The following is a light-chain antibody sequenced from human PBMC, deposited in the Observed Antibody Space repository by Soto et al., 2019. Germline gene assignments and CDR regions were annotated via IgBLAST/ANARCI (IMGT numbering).Light chain of an antibody. J-gene: IGKJ1*01. Sequence: EIVMTQSPATLSVSPGERATLSCRASQSISNHLAWYQQKPGQAPRLLIYSASTRATGIPARFSGSGSGTEFTLTISSLQSEDFAVYCCQQFNNWLWTFGQGTKVEIK. CDR2: SAS. CDR3: QQFNNWLWT. V-gene: IGKV3-15*01. CDR1: QSISNH.